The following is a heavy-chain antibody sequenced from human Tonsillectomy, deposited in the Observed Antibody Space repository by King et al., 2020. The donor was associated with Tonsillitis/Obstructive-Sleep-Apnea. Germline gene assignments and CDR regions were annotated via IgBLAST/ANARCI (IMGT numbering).Heavy chain of an antibody. CDR2: IYYSGST. CDR1: GGSISSSSYY. D-gene: IGHD3-16*01. CDR3: ARQIWGGYRPFDY. J-gene: IGHJ4*02. V-gene: IGHV4-39*01. Sequence: VQLQESGPGLVKPSETLSLTCTVSGGSISSSSYYWGWIRQPPGKGLECIGSIYYSGSTYYNPSLKSRVTISVDTSKNQFSLKLSPVTAADTAVYYCARQIWGGYRPFDYWGQGTLVTVSS.